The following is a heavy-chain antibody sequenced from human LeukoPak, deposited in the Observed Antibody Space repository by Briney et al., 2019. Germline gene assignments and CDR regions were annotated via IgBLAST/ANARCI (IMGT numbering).Heavy chain of an antibody. CDR2: IRYDGSNK. CDR3: AKAYYYDSSGLLGIDY. J-gene: IGHJ4*02. CDR1: GFTFSSYG. Sequence: PGGSLRLSCAASGFTFSSYGMHWVRQAPGKGLEWVAFIRYDGSNKYYADSVKGRFTISRDNSKNTLYLQMNSLRAEDTAVYYCAKAYYYDSSGLLGIDYWGQGTLVTVSS. D-gene: IGHD3-22*01. V-gene: IGHV3-30*02.